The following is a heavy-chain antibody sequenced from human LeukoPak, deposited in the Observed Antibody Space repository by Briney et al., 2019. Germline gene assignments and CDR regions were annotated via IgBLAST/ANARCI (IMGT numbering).Heavy chain of an antibody. CDR3: ARVPSSSWYFYYYYYYYMDV. D-gene: IGHD6-13*01. J-gene: IGHJ6*03. CDR2: INPSGGST. Sequence: ASVKVSCKASGYTFTSYYMHWVRQAPGQGLEWMGIINPSGGSTSYAQKFQGRVTMTRDTSTSTVYMELSSLRSEDTAVYYCARVPSSSWYFYYYYYYYMDVWGKGTTVTVSS. CDR1: GYTFTSYY. V-gene: IGHV1-46*01.